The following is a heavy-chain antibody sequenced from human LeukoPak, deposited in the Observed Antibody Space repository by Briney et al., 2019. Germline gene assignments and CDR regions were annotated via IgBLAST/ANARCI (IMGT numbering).Heavy chain of an antibody. CDR1: GGSISSGGYY. V-gene: IGHV4-31*03. J-gene: IGHJ4*02. CDR3: ARFEWLQPIDY. D-gene: IGHD5-24*01. Sequence: PSQTLSLTCTVSGGSISSGGYYWSWIRQHPGKGLEWIGYIYYSGSTYYNSSLKSRVTISVDTSKNQFSLKLSSVTAADTAVYYCARFEWLQPIDYWGQGTLVTVSS. CDR2: IYYSGST.